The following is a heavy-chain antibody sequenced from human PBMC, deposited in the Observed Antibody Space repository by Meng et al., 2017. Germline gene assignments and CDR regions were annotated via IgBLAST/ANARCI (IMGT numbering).Heavy chain of an antibody. V-gene: IGHV1-18*01. CDR1: GYTFTSYG. D-gene: IGHD2-15*01. CDR2: ISAYNGNT. Sequence: QGQLVQSWAEVKKPGDSVKVSCKASGYTFTSYGISWVRQAPGQGLEWMGWISAYNGNTNYAQKLQGRVTMTTDTSTSTAYMELRSLRSDDTAVYYCAREGGGHCSGGSCYLNWFDPWGQGTLVTVSS. J-gene: IGHJ5*02. CDR3: AREGGGHCSGGSCYLNWFDP.